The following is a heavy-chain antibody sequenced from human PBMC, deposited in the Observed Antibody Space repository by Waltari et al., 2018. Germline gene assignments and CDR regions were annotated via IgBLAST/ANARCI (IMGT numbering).Heavy chain of an antibody. V-gene: IGHV4-30-4*08. J-gene: IGHJ6*03. CDR1: GGSISSGDYY. CDR2: ISYSGST. D-gene: IGHD3-3*01. CDR3: ARASADFWSGYYVDYYYYMDV. Sequence: QVQLQESGPGLVKPSQTLSLTCTVSGGSISSGDYYWSWIRQPPGKGLEWIGYISYSGSTDYSPSLKSRVTISVDTSKNQFSLKLSSVTAADTAVYYCARASADFWSGYYVDYYYYMDVWGKGTTVTVSS.